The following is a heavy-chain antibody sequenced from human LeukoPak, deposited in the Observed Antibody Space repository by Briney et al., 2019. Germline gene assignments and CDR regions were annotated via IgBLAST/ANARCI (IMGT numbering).Heavy chain of an antibody. J-gene: IGHJ6*02. CDR2: ISWNSGSI. CDR3: AKDQGRNYYYGMDV. V-gene: IGHV3-9*01. D-gene: IGHD3-10*01. Sequence: PGRSLRLSCAASGFTFDDYAMHWVRQAPGKGLEWVSGISWNSGSIGYADSVKGRFTISRDNAKNSLYLQMNSLRAEDTALYYCAKDQGRNYYYGMDVWGQGTTVTVSS. CDR1: GFTFDDYA.